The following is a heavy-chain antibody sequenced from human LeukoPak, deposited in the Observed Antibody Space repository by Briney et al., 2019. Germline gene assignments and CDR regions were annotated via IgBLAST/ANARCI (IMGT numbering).Heavy chain of an antibody. CDR3: VKDWSLVGATTFDY. J-gene: IGHJ4*02. Sequence: GGSLRLSCSASGFTFSSYAMHWVRQAPGKGLEYVSAISSNGGSTYYADSVKGRFTISRDNSKNTLYFQMSSLRAEDTAVYYCVKDWSLVGATTFDYWGQGTLVTVSS. V-gene: IGHV3-64D*06. CDR2: ISSNGGST. D-gene: IGHD1-26*01. CDR1: GFTFSSYA.